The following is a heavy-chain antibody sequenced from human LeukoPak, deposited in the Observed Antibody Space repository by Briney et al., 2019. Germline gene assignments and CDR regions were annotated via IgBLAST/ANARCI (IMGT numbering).Heavy chain of an antibody. CDR3: ARAVVPAATLSWFDP. CDR1: GFTFSSYS. D-gene: IGHD2-2*01. V-gene: IGHV3-21*01. J-gene: IGHJ5*02. Sequence: PGGSLRLSCAASGFTFSSYSMNWVRQAPGKGLEWVSSISSSSSYIYYADSVKGRFTISRDNAKNSLYLQMNSLRAEDTAVYYCARAVVPAATLSWFDPWGQGTLVTVSS. CDR2: ISSSSSYI.